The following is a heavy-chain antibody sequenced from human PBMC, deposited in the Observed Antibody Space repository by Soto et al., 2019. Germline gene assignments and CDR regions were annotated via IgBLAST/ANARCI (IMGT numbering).Heavy chain of an antibody. CDR1: GGSISSGGYY. V-gene: IGHV4-31*03. CDR3: ARVGGITGTTSVGT. D-gene: IGHD1-20*01. CDR2: IYYSGST. J-gene: IGHJ5*02. Sequence: QVPLQESGPGLVKPSQTLSLTCTVSGGSISSGGYYWSWIRQHPGKGLEGIGYIYYSGSTYYTPSLKSRVTISVDTSKNQFSLKISSVTAADTAVYYCARVGGITGTTSVGTWGQGTLVTVSS.